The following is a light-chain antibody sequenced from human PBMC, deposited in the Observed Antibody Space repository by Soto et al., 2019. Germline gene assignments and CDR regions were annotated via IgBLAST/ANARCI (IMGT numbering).Light chain of an antibody. CDR3: QQLNSYE. Sequence: QLTQSPSSLSASIGDRVILTCRATQAISRYLAWYQQKPGAAPKLLIYAATTLQSGVPSRFSGAASGTEVTLIISSQQSDDFATYYCQQLNSYEFGQGTKVEIK. J-gene: IGKJ1*01. CDR2: AAT. CDR1: QAISRY. V-gene: IGKV1-9*01.